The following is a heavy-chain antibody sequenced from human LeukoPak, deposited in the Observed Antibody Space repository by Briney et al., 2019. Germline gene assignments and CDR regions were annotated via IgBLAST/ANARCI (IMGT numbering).Heavy chain of an antibody. D-gene: IGHD1-26*01. CDR3: AKSKIVEGRGYFDL. J-gene: IGHJ2*01. CDR2: IGTVGDT. CDR1: GFTFSIYP. V-gene: IGHV3-23*01. Sequence: PGGSLRLSCRASGFTFSIYPLTWVRQAPGKGPEWVSTIGTVGDTYYADSVKGRFTISRDDSSNALYLHMSSLRAEDAAVYYCAKSKIVEGRGYFDLWGRGTLVTVSP.